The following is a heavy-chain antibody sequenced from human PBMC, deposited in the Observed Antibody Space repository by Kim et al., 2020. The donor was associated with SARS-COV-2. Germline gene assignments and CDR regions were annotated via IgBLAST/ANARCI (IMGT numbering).Heavy chain of an antibody. Sequence: ASVKVSCKASGYTFTSYYMHWVRQAPGQGLEWMGIINPSGGSTSYAQKFQGRVTMTRDTSTSTVYMELSSLRSEDTAVYYCARDCFLAAAGKGANYYYYGMDVWGQGTTVTVSS. CDR3: ARDCFLAAAGKGANYYYYGMDV. J-gene: IGHJ6*02. CDR1: GYTFTSYY. D-gene: IGHD6-13*01. CDR2: INPSGGST. V-gene: IGHV1-46*01.